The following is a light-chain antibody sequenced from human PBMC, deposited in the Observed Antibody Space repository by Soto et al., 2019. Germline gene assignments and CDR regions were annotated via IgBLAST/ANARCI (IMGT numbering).Light chain of an antibody. CDR1: TSNIGNNS. CDR3: ATWDASLSGRV. J-gene: IGLJ3*02. V-gene: IGLV1-47*02. CDR2: SDN. Sequence: QSVLTQPPSASGTPGQRVTIFCSGGTSNIGNNSVYWYQQLPGAAPKLLIYSDNQRPSGVTDRVSASKSGTSASLAISGLRSEDEADYYCATWDASLSGRVFGGGTKVTVL.